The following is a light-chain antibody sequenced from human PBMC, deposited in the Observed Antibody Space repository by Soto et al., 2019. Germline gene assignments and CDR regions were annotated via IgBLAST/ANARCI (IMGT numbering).Light chain of an antibody. J-gene: IGLJ3*02. Sequence: QSALTQPRSVSGSPGQSVTISCTGTSSDVGGYNYVSWYQQFPGKPPKLMIHDVSKRPSGVPDRFSGSKSGNTASLTISGLQAEDEADYFCCAYAGIYTWVFGGGTKLTVL. CDR2: DVS. CDR3: CAYAGIYTWV. V-gene: IGLV2-11*01. CDR1: SSDVGGYNY.